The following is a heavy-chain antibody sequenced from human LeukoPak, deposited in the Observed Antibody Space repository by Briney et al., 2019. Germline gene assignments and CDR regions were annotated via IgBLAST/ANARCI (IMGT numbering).Heavy chain of an antibody. CDR2: IRYDGSNK. CDR3: ARGRDGGSGVYYYGMDV. D-gene: IGHD2-15*01. CDR1: GFTFSSYG. V-gene: IGHV3-30*02. Sequence: QPGGSLRLSCAASGFTFSSYGMHWVRQAPGKGLEWVAFIRYDGSNKYYADSVKGRFTTSRDNAKNSLYLQMNSLRAEDTAVYYCARGRDGGSGVYYYGMDVWGQGTTVTVSS. J-gene: IGHJ6*02.